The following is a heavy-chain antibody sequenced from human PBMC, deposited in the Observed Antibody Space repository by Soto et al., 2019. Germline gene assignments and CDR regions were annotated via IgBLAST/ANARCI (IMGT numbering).Heavy chain of an antibody. Sequence: GGPLRLSCAASGFTFSNAWMNWVRQAPGKGLEWVGRIKSKTDGGTTDYAAPVKGRFTISRDDSKNTLYLQMNSLKTEDTAVYYCTTVPRGYYDSSGFLRLQDYWGQGTLVTVSS. J-gene: IGHJ4*02. D-gene: IGHD3-22*01. V-gene: IGHV3-15*07. CDR2: IKSKTDGGTT. CDR1: GFTFSNAW. CDR3: TTVPRGYYDSSGFLRLQDY.